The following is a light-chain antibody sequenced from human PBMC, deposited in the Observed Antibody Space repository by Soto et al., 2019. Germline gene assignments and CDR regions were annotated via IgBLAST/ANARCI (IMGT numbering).Light chain of an antibody. CDR1: QSISTY. V-gene: IGKV1-39*01. J-gene: IGKJ4*01. CDR2: AAS. Sequence: DIQMTQSPSSMSASVGDRVTITCRASQSISTYLNWYQQKAGKAPKVMIHAASSLQSGVPSRFSGSGSGTDGTITISSLQQDDFATYYCQQSNSYSLTFGGGTKVDI. CDR3: QQSNSYSLT.